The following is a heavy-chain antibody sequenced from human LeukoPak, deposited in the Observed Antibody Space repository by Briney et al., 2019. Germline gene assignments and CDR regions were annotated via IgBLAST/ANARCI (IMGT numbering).Heavy chain of an antibody. CDR2: ISGSGGST. V-gene: IGHV3-23*01. J-gene: IGHJ4*02. CDR3: AKPSRRFTTVVTGLFDY. D-gene: IGHD4-23*01. Sequence: GGSLRLSCAASGFTFSSYAMSWVRQAPGKGLEWVPGISGSGGSTYYADSVKGRFTISRDNSKNTLYLQMNSLRAEDTAVYYCAKPSRRFTTVVTGLFDYWGQGTLVTVSS. CDR1: GFTFSSYA.